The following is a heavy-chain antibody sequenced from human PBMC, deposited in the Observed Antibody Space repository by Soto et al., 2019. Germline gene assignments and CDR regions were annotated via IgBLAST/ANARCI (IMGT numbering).Heavy chain of an antibody. Sequence: QVQLVQSGGEVKKPGASVTVSCKASGYTFINYHITWVRQAPGQGLEWMAWINTYNGMTDYAQKFQGRVTMTRDTSTRTAYMELRTLGADDTAVYFCAKSPRGEMATDWGQGTLVTVSS. D-gene: IGHD5-12*01. V-gene: IGHV1-18*01. CDR2: INTYNGMT. CDR1: GYTFINYH. CDR3: AKSPRGEMATD. J-gene: IGHJ4*02.